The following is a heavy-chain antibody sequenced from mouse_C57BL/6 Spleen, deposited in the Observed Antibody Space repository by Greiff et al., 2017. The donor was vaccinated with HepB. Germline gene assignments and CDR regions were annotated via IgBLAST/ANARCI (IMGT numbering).Heavy chain of an antibody. D-gene: IGHD1-1*01. CDR2: INPSTGGT. Sequence: VQLQQSGPELVKPGASVKISCKASGYSFTGYYMNWVKQSPEKSLEWIGEINPSTGGTTYNQKFKAKATLTVVKSSSTAYMQLKSLTSEDCAVYDYAGSVYYYGSSDEYYAMDYWGQGTSVTVSS. V-gene: IGHV1-42*01. J-gene: IGHJ4*01. CDR3: AGSVYYYGSSDEYYAMDY. CDR1: GYSFTGYY.